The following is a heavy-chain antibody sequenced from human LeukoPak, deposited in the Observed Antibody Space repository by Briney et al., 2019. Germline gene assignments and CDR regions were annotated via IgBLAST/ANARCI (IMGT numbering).Heavy chain of an antibody. D-gene: IGHD6-13*01. CDR3: ERGNAAIGFDY. Sequence: SQTLSLTCAISGYSVSNYSVAWNWLTPSTSRGLVWLVSTYYRYKYSNEYVKCGISRISINSDTSKNQLSLQLNSVNLEDTSVYYCERGNAAIGFDYGRQRTLVAVSA. CDR1: GYSVSNYSVA. V-gene: IGHV6-1*01. J-gene: IGHJ4*02. CDR2: TYYRYKYSN.